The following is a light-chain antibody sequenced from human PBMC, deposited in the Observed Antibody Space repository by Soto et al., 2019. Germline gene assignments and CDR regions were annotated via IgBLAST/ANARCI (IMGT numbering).Light chain of an antibody. CDR3: SSYTSSSTLV. Sequence: QSVLTQPASVSGSPGQSIIISCTGTSSDVGGYNYVSWYQQHPGKAPKVMIYEVSNRPSGVSNRFSGSKSGNTASLTISGLQAEDEADYYCSSYTSSSTLVFGGGTKVTVL. CDR1: SSDVGGYNY. V-gene: IGLV2-14*01. CDR2: EVS. J-gene: IGLJ2*01.